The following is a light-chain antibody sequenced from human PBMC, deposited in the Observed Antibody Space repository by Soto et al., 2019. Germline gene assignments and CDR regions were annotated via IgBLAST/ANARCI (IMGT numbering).Light chain of an antibody. Sequence: QSALTQPPSASGSPGQSVTISCTGTNSDVGGYNYVSWYQQYPGKAPKLIIYEVNERPSGVPDRFSGSKSGNTASLTVSGLQTADEADYYCSSYAGSTWYVFGTGSTLTVL. V-gene: IGLV2-8*01. CDR1: NSDVGGYNY. CDR3: SSYAGSTWYV. CDR2: EVN. J-gene: IGLJ1*01.